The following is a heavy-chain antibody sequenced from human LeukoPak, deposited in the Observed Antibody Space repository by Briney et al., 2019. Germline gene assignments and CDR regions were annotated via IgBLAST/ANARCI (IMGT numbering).Heavy chain of an antibody. CDR1: GGSVSGYY. CDR2: INHSGST. CDR3: ARRGIAAAGTRLAYFDL. V-gene: IGHV4-34*01. D-gene: IGHD6-13*01. Sequence: SETLSLTCAVYGGSVSGYYWSWIRQPPGKGLEWIGEINHSGSTNYNPSLKSRVTISVDTSKNQFSLKLSSVTAADTAVYYCARRGIAAAGTRLAYFDLWGRGTLVTVSS. J-gene: IGHJ2*01.